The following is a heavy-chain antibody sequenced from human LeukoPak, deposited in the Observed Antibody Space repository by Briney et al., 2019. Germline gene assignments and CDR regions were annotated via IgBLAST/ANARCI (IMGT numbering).Heavy chain of an antibody. CDR1: GFTFSSYA. Sequence: GGSLRLSCAASGFTFSSYAMSWVRQAPGKGLEWVSSLSGSARSAYYADSVKGRFTISRDNLKNTLYLQMNSLRAEDTAVYYCATDLRTPSAWGQGTLVTVSS. CDR2: LSGSARSA. J-gene: IGHJ5*02. V-gene: IGHV3-23*01. CDR3: ATDLRTPSA. D-gene: IGHD1-14*01.